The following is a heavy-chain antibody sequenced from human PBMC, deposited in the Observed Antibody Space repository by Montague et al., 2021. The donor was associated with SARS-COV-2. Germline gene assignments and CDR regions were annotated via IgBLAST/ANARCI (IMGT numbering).Heavy chain of an antibody. J-gene: IGHJ5*02. V-gene: IGHV4-39*01. D-gene: IGHD2-15*01. CDR2: IYFSGGS. CDR1: GGSVSSSGYY. Sequence: SETLSLTCTVSGGSVSSSGYYWGWIRQPPGKGLEWIGSIYFSGGSYYNPSLKSRASISVDTSKNQFSLRLSSVTSADTAVYYCAGLRRGGWVVAAANWFDPWGQGTLVTVSS. CDR3: AGLRRGGWVVAAANWFDP.